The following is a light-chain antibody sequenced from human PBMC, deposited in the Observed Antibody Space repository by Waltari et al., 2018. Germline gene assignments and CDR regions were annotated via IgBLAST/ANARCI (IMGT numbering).Light chain of an antibody. V-gene: IGLV2-8*01. CDR3: SLSGGIYNFVV. CDR2: AVS. CDR1: GRDRVFISP. Sequence: QSALTQPPSASGSPGQSVPISCTGTGRDRVFISPSCYQQHPGRAPKIIIYAVSKRPSGVPDRFSGSRSGTTASLTVSGLQVEDEAHYYCSLSGGIYNFVVFGGGTKLTVL. J-gene: IGLJ2*01.